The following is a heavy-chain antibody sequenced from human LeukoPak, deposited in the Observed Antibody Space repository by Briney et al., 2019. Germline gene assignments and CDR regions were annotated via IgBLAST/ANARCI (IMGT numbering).Heavy chain of an antibody. D-gene: IGHD5-18*01. CDR3: ARGSSYGPFDL. Sequence: SETLSLTCTVSGDSISSYYWSWIRQPPGKGLEWIGYIYYSGSTNYNPSLKSRVTISIDTSKNQFSLNLSSVTAADTAVYYCARGSSYGPFDLWGRGTLVTGSS. CDR1: GDSISSYY. V-gene: IGHV4-59*01. CDR2: IYYSGST. J-gene: IGHJ2*01.